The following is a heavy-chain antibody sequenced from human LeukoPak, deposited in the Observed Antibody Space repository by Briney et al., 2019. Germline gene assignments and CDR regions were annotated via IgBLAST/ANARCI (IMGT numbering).Heavy chain of an antibody. Sequence: GGSLRLSCAASGFTVSSNYMSWVRQAPGKGLEWVSSISSSSSYIYYADSVKGRFTISRDNAKNSLYLQMNSLRAEDTAVYYCARDLSRGMYYYYGMDVWGRGTTVTVSS. D-gene: IGHD6-19*01. CDR1: GFTVSSNY. CDR2: ISSSSSYI. J-gene: IGHJ6*02. CDR3: ARDLSRGMYYYYGMDV. V-gene: IGHV3-21*01.